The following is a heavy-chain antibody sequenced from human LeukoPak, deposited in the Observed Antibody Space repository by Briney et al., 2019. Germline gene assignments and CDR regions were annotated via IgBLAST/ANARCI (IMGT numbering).Heavy chain of an antibody. V-gene: IGHV3-23*01. D-gene: IGHD3-10*01. CDR3: AKHGFGVFEGY. CDR1: GFTFSSYA. CDR2: ISGSGGST. Sequence: PGGSLRLSCAASGFTFSSYAMSWVRQAPGKGLQWVSGISGSGGSTYYADSVKGRFTISRDNSKNTPYLQMNSLRAEDTAVYYCAKHGFGVFEGYWGQGTLVTVSS. J-gene: IGHJ4*02.